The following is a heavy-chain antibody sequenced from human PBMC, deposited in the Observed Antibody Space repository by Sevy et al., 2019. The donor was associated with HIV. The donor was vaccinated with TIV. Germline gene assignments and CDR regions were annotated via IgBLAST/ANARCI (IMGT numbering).Heavy chain of an antibody. CDR3: ARSDSSGYYMWGAFDI. D-gene: IGHD3-22*01. CDR2: ISSSGSTI. CDR1: GFTFSDYY. J-gene: IGHJ3*02. V-gene: IGHV3-11*01. Sequence: GGSLRLSCAASGFTFSDYYMSWIRQAPGKGLEWVSYISSSGSTIYYADSVKGRFTISRDNAKNSLYLQMNSLRAEETAVYYCARSDSSGYYMWGAFDIWGQGTMVTVSS.